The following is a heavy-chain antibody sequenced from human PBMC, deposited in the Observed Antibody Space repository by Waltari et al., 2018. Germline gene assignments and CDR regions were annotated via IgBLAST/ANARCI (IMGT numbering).Heavy chain of an antibody. CDR1: GFTFSSYG. D-gene: IGHD3-22*01. CDR3: ARTSRDSSGLLDYFDY. V-gene: IGHV3-33*01. Sequence: QVLLVESGGGVVQPGRSLRLSCAASGFTFSSYGMHWVRQTPGKGLEWVAVIWPDGGEKYYTDSVRGRFTISRDNSKNTVYLQMDSLRAEDTSVYYCARTSRDSSGLLDYFDYWGQGVLVTVSS. J-gene: IGHJ4*02. CDR2: IWPDGGEK.